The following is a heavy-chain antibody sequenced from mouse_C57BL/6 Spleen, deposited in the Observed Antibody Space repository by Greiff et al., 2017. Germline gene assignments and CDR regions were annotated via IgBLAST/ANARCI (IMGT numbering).Heavy chain of an antibody. V-gene: IGHV5-9-1*02. J-gene: IGHJ3*01. CDR2: ISSGGDYI. D-gene: IGHD1-1*01. CDR1: GFTFSSYA. CDR3: TRDDHYGSSYWFAY. Sequence: EVNVVESGEGLVKPGGSLKLSCAASGFTFSSYAMSWVRQTPEKRLEWVAYISSGGDYIYYADTVKGRFTISRDNARNTLYLQMSSLKSEDTAMYYCTRDDHYGSSYWFAYWGQGTLVTVSA.